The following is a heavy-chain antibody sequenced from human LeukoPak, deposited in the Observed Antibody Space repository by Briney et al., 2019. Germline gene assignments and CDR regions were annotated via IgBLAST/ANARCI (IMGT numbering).Heavy chain of an antibody. Sequence: AASVKVSCKASGYTFTSYGISWVRQAPGQGLEWMGWISAYNGNTNYAQKLQGRVTMTTDTSTSTAYMELRSLRSDDTAVYYCARDPLRGSTSVTNWFDPWGQGTLVTVSS. J-gene: IGHJ5*02. CDR3: ARDPLRGSTSVTNWFDP. V-gene: IGHV1-18*01. D-gene: IGHD2-2*01. CDR1: GYTFTSYG. CDR2: ISAYNGNT.